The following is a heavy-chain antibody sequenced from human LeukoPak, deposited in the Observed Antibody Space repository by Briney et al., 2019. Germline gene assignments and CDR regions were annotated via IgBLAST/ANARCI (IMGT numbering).Heavy chain of an antibody. CDR2: INPNSGGT. CDR3: ARGSKPFIAPFDY. Sequence: ASVKVSCKASGYTFTGYYMYWVRQAPGQGLEWMGRINPNSGGTNYAQKFQGRVTITADESTSTAYMELSSLRSEDTAVYYCARGSKPFIAPFDYWGQGTLVTVSS. J-gene: IGHJ4*02. V-gene: IGHV1-2*06. CDR1: GYTFTGYY. D-gene: IGHD6-13*01.